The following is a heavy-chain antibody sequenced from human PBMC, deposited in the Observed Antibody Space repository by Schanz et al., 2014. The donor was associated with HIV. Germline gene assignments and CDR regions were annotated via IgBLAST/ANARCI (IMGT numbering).Heavy chain of an antibody. CDR3: ARKTDGSYDDRPFDI. J-gene: IGHJ3*02. D-gene: IGHD3-10*01. V-gene: IGHV3-21*01. CDR1: GPSVSSNY. Sequence: DVQLVESGGGLIQPGGSLRLSCGTSGPSVSSNYMSWVRQAPGKGLEWVSSIGSGGRTIFYADSVRGRFTISRDNAENSLYLQLSGLRGDDTAVYYCARKTDGSYDDRPFDIWGQGTVVTVSS. CDR2: IGSGGRTI.